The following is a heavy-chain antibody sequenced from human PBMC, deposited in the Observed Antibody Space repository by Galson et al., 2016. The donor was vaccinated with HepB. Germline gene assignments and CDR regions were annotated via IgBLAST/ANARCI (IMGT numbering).Heavy chain of an antibody. J-gene: IGHJ4*02. CDR3: ARALIDFRGEDY. CDR1: GFTFSSYW. Sequence: SLRLSCAASGFTFSSYWMHWVRQVPGKGMVWVSRIDTDGSSTTYADSVKGRFTISRDNAKDTVDLEMNSLRAEDTAVYFCARALIDFRGEDYWGQGTLVTVSS. CDR2: IDTDGSST. D-gene: IGHD3-16*01. V-gene: IGHV3-74*01.